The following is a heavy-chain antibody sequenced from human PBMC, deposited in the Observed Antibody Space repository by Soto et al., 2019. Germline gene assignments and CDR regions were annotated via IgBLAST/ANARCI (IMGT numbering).Heavy chain of an antibody. CDR2: IYPGDSDT. D-gene: IGHD2-2*02. CDR3: ARGYCSSTSCYRIRFDP. Sequence: VKISCKGSGYSFTSYWIGWVRQMSGKGLEWMGIIYPGDSDTRYSPSFQGQVTISADKSISTAYLQWSSLKASDTAMYYCARGYCSSTSCYRIRFDPWGQGTLVTVSS. J-gene: IGHJ5*02. CDR1: GYSFTSYW. V-gene: IGHV5-51*01.